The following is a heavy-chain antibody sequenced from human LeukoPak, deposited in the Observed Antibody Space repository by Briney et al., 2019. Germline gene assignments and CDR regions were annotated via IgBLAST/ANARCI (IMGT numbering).Heavy chain of an antibody. J-gene: IGHJ4*02. V-gene: IGHV3-73*01. D-gene: IGHD2-15*01. Sequence: PGGSLRLSCAASGFTFSGSHMHWVRQASGKGLEWVCHIRSKANNYATAYGASVTGRFTISRDNSKNTLYLQMNSLRAEDTAVYYCAKLAANSDWGQGTLVTVSS. CDR2: IRSKANNYAT. CDR3: AKLAANSD. CDR1: GFTFSGSH.